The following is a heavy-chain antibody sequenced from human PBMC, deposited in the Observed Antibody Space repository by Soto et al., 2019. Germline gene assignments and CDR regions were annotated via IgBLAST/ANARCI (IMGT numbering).Heavy chain of an antibody. CDR3: ARDRGYGWFDP. CDR1: GFTVSTNY. J-gene: IGHJ5*02. Sequence: DVQLVETGGGLIQPGGSLRLSCAASGFTVSTNYMSWVRQAPGKGLEWVSVIYTGGTTHSADSVKGRFPISRDNSKNTLYLQMNDLRSGDMAVYYCARDRGYGWFDPWRPVPLVTVAS. V-gene: IGHV3-53*02. D-gene: IGHD5-12*01. CDR2: IYTGGTT.